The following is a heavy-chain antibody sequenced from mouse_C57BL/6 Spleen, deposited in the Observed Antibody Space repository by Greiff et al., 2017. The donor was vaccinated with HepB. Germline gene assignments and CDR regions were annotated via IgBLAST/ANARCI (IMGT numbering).Heavy chain of an antibody. Sequence: DVKLVESGGGLVKPGGSLKLSCAASGFTFSSYAMSWVRQTPEKRLEWVATISDGGSYIYYPDNVKGRFTISRDNAKNNLYLQMSHLKSEDTAMYYCARDYDDWYFDVWGTGTTVTVSS. CDR2: ISDGGSYI. D-gene: IGHD2-12*01. CDR1: GFTFSSYA. CDR3: ARDYDDWYFDV. J-gene: IGHJ1*03. V-gene: IGHV5-4*01.